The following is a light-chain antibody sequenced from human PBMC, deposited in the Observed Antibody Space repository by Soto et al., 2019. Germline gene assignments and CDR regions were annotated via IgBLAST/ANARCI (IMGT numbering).Light chain of an antibody. CDR1: SSDVGSYNL. CDR2: DGS. CDR3: CSYVGSNVI. J-gene: IGLJ2*01. Sequence: QSVLTQPASVSGSPGQSITICCTRTSSDVGSYNLVSWFQQHPDKAPKLLLYDGSKRPSGVSNRFSGSKSGNTASLTISGIQAEDEGDYYCCSYVGSNVIFGGGTKLTVL. V-gene: IGLV2-23*01.